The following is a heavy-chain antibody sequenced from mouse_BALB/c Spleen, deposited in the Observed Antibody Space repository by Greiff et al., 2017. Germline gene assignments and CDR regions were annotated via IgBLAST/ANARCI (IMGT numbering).Heavy chain of an antibody. Sequence: VQLQQPGAELVKPGASVKLSCKASGYTFTSYYMYWVKQRPGQGLEWIGGINPSNGGTNFNEKFKSKATLTVDKSSSTAYMQLSSLTSEDSAVYYCTRCLYDGYLWFAYWGQGTLVTVSA. CDR2: INPSNGGT. V-gene: IGHV1S81*02. J-gene: IGHJ3*01. CDR1: GYTFTSYY. CDR3: TRCLYDGYLWFAY. D-gene: IGHD2-3*01.